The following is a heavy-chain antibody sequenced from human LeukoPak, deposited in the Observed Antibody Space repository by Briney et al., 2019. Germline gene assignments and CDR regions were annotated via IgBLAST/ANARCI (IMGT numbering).Heavy chain of an antibody. CDR2: IYYSGST. V-gene: IGHV4-38-2*02. D-gene: IGHD6-13*01. J-gene: IGHJ5*02. CDR3: ARVGIADT. Sequence: SETLSLTCTVSGYSISSGYYWGWIRQPPGKGLEWIGSIYYSGSTYYNPSLKSRVTISVDTSKNQFSLKLSSVTAADTAVYYCARVGIADTWGQGTLVTVSS. CDR1: GYSISSGYY.